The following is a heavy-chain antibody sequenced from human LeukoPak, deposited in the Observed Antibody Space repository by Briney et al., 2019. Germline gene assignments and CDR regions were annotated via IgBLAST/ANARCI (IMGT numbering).Heavy chain of an antibody. CDR3: AKGPTMVRGAFDY. CDR2: IRYDGSNK. J-gene: IGHJ4*02. D-gene: IGHD3-10*01. CDR1: GFTFSSYG. V-gene: IGHV3-30*02. Sequence: GGSLRLSCAASGFTFSSYGMHWVRQAPGKGLEWVAFIRYDGSNKYYADSVKGRFTISRDNSKSTLYLQMNSLRAEDTAVYYCAKGPTMVRGAFDYWGQGTLVTVSS.